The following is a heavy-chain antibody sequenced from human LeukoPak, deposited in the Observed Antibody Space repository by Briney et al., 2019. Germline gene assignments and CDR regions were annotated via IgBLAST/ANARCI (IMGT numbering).Heavy chain of an antibody. J-gene: IGHJ4*02. D-gene: IGHD2-15*01. Sequence: GASVKVSCKASGYTFTGYYMHWVRQAPGQGLEWMGWINPNSGGTNYAQKFQGRVTMIRDTSISTAYMELSRLRSDDTAVYYCAGDPDIIVVVAATPSDYWGQGTLVTVSS. CDR1: GYTFTGYY. V-gene: IGHV1-2*02. CDR3: AGDPDIIVVVAATPSDY. CDR2: INPNSGGT.